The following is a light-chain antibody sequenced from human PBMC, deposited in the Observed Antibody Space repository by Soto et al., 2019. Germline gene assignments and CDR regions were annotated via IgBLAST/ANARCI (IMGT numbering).Light chain of an antibody. CDR2: EVS. CDR1: SSDVGGYNY. J-gene: IGLJ1*01. Sequence: QSALTQPASVSGSPGQSITISGTGTSSDVGGYNYVSWYQQHPGKAPKLMIYEVSNRPSGVSNRFSGSKSGNTASLTISGLQAEDEADYYCISYTSRSIDYVFGTGTKLTVL. CDR3: ISYTSRSIDYV. V-gene: IGLV2-14*01.